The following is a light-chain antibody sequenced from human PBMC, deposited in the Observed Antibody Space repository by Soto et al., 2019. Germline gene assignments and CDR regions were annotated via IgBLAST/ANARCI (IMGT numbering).Light chain of an antibody. J-gene: IGKJ1*01. CDR3: KQYNNWWT. CDR1: QSVSNN. CDR2: VAS. V-gene: IGKV3-15*01. Sequence: EIVMTQSPATLSVSPGERATLSCRASQSVSNNLACYQKKPGQAPRLIIYVASTRATGIPARFSGSGSGTEFTLTISSVQSEYFAFYYCKQYNNWWTFGQGTRVDIK.